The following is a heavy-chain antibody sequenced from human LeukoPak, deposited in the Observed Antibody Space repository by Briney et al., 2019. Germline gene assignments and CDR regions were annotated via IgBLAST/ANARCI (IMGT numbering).Heavy chain of an antibody. D-gene: IGHD3-16*01. Sequence: SGPALVKPTQTLTLTCAFSGFSLTTSGMCVSWIRQPPGKALEWLARIDWDDERYYSTSLKTRLTISKDTSQNQVVLTMTNLDPVDTATYFCARMSGGLWSSKYYFDYWGQGALVTVSS. CDR2: IDWDDER. J-gene: IGHJ4*02. V-gene: IGHV2-70*11. CDR3: ARMSGGLWSSKYYFDY. CDR1: GFSLTTSGMC.